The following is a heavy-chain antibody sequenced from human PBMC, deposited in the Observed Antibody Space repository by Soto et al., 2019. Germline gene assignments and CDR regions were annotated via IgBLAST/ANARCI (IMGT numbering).Heavy chain of an antibody. CDR3: ARDVDCSGGSCYPTPVEY. V-gene: IGHV1-18*01. CDR2: ISAYNGNT. D-gene: IGHD2-15*01. Sequence: QVQLVQSGAEVKKPGASVKVSCKASGYTFTSYGISWVRQAPGQGLEWMGWISAYNGNTNYAQKLQGRVTMTTDTATSTASMELRSLRSDDTAVYYCARDVDCSGGSCYPTPVEYWGQGTLVTVSS. J-gene: IGHJ4*02. CDR1: GYTFTSYG.